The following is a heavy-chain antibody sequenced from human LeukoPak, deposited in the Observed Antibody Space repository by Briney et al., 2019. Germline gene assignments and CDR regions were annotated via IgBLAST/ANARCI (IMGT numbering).Heavy chain of an antibody. D-gene: IGHD5-24*01. Sequence: GGSLRLSCTTSGFIFSDYAMSWVRQAPGKGLEWVSFIKSKAHGGTTQYAASVKGRFTISRDDSKSIAYLQMNSLKTEDIAVYYRTGSRDGYNLVLNNWGQGTLVTVSS. CDR2: IKSKAHGGTT. CDR3: TGSRDGYNLVLNN. J-gene: IGHJ4*02. V-gene: IGHV3-49*04. CDR1: GFIFSDYA.